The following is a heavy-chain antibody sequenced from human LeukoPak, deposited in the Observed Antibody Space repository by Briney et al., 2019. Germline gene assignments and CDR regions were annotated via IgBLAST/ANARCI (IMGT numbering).Heavy chain of an antibody. CDR2: INPNSGGT. CDR3: ARVKTYYYGSGSFPFDY. Sequence: ASVKVSCKASGYTFTSYGIIWVRQAPGQGLEWMGWINPNSGGTNYAQKFQGRVTMTRDTSISTAYMELSRLRSDDTAVYYCARVKTYYYGSGSFPFDYWGQGTLVTVSS. CDR1: GYTFTSYG. D-gene: IGHD3-10*01. V-gene: IGHV1-2*02. J-gene: IGHJ4*02.